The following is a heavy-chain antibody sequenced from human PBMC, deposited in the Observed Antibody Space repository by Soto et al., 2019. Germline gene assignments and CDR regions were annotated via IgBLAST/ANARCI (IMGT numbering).Heavy chain of an antibody. CDR1: GFTFSSYW. CDR3: ARDLGFGEFGAFDI. CDR2: IKQDGSEK. D-gene: IGHD3-10*01. J-gene: IGHJ3*02. V-gene: IGHV3-7*01. Sequence: GGSLRLSCAASGFTFSSYWMSWVRQAPGKGLEWVANIKQDGSEKYYVDSVKGRFTISRDNAKNSLYLQMNSLRAEDTAVYSCARDLGFGEFGAFDIWGQGTLVTVSS.